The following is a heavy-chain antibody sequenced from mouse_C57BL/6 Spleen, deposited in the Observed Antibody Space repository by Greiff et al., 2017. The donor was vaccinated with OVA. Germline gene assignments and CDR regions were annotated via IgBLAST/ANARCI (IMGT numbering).Heavy chain of an antibody. V-gene: IGHV2-9-1*01. CDR1: GFSFTSYA. D-gene: IGHD1-1*01. CDR2: IWTGGGT. CDR3: ASPITTGYYAMDY. Sequence: VKLMESGPGLVAPSQSLSITCTVSGFSFTSYAISWVRQPPGKGLEWLGVIWTGGGTNYNSALKSRLSISKDNSKSQVFLKMNSLQTDDTARYYCASPITTGYYAMDYWGQGTSVTVSS. J-gene: IGHJ4*01.